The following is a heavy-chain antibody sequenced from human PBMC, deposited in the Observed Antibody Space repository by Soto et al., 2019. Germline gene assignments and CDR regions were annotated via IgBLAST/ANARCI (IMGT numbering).Heavy chain of an antibody. V-gene: IGHV3-33*01. J-gene: IGHJ4*02. CDR2: IWYDGSNK. CDR3: ARDVNDFWSGYPAIDY. D-gene: IGHD3-3*01. Sequence: GGSLRLSCAASGFTFSSYGMHWVRQAPGKGLEWVAVIWYDGSNKYYADSVKGRFTISRDNSKNTLYLQMNSLRAEDTAVYYCARDVNDFWSGYPAIDYWGQGTLVTVSS. CDR1: GFTFSSYG.